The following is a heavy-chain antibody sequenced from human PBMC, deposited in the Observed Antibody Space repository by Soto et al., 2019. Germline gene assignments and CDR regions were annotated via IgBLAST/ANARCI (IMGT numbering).Heavy chain of an antibody. V-gene: IGHV3-30*18. CDR3: AKSEPDARDAFDI. J-gene: IGHJ3*02. CDR2: ISYDGSNK. CDR1: GFTFSSYG. Sequence: PGGSLRLSCAASGFTFSSYGMHWVRQAPGKGLEWVAVISYDGSNKYYADSVKGRFTISRDNSKNTLYLQMNSLRAEDTAVYYCAKSEPDARDAFDIWGQGTMVTVSS.